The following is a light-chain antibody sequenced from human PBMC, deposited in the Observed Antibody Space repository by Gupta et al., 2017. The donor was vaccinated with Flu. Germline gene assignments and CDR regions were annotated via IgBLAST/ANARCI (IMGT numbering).Light chain of an antibody. CDR1: QSLLHSNGYNY. V-gene: IGKV2-28*01. J-gene: IGKJ3*01. CDR2: LGS. CDR3: MQALQTPPST. Sequence: DIVMTQSPLSLPVTPGEPAPISCRSSQSLLHSNGYNYLDWYLQKPGQSPQLLIYLGSNRASGVPDRCRGSGSGTDFTLKSSRVEAEDVGVYYCMQALQTPPSTFGPGTKVDIK.